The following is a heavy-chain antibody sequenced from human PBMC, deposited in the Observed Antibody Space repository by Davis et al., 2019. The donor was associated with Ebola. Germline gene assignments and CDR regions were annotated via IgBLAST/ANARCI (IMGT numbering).Heavy chain of an antibody. J-gene: IGHJ3*01. CDR3: ARDSVGSLDG. Sequence: MPSETLSLTCTVSGGFITGYSWNWIRQSPGKGLEWIGFITYTGYTTYNPSLKSRVSMSVDPSGNHFSLDLTSVTAADTAVYYRARDSVGSLDGWGHGTMVTVS. CDR2: ITYTGYT. D-gene: IGHD3-10*01. V-gene: IGHV4-59*01. CDR1: GGFITGYS.